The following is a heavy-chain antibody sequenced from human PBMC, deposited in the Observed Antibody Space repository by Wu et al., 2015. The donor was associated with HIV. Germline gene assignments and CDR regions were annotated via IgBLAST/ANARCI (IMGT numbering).Heavy chain of an antibody. CDR1: GYSFTAYY. CDR3: ASGIQSGGANY. V-gene: IGHV1-2*02. CDR2: LNPNTGST. J-gene: IGHJ4*02. D-gene: IGHD1-1*01. Sequence: VVKKPGASVKVSCKSSGYSFTAYYMHWVRQAPGQGLEWMARLNPNTGSTDYAQNFQGRVTVTRDTSISTAYMEVRGLRPDDTAVYYCASGIQSGGANYWGQGTLVTVSS.